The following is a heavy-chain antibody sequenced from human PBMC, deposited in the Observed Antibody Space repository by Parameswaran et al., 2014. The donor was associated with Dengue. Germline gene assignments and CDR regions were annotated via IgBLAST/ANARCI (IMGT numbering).Heavy chain of an antibody. Sequence: VRQAPGKGLEWVSVIYSGGSTYYADSVKGRFTISRHNSKNTLYLQMNSLRAEDTAVYYCARGLALPVYFDYWGQGTLVTVSS. CDR2: IYSGGST. V-gene: IGHV3-53*04. J-gene: IGHJ4*02. D-gene: IGHD6-6*01. CDR3: ARGLALPVYFDY.